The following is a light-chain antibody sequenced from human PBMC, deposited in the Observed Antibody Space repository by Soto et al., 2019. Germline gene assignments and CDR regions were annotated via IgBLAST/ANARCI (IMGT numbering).Light chain of an antibody. CDR2: GAS. V-gene: IGKV1-39*02. CDR3: QEALNEPWT. CDR1: QSVSFW. J-gene: IGKJ1*01. Sequence: DARLTQSPSSLSVAVGGRVSISLLASQSVSFWLGWYQQRPVRAPNLLIYGASNLASGVSPRFSGSRSGTDFTLVIDNLQREDLGTYYCQEALNEPWTFGQGTKV.